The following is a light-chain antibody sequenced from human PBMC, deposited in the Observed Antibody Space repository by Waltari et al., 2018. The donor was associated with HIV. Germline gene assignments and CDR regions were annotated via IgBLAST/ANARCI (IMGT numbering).Light chain of an antibody. CDR2: RND. CDR1: KSNIGNNF. CDR3: ASWDDNLRHWV. J-gene: IGLJ3*02. Sequence: QPKMTQAPSASKTPGQRITMSCSGSKSNIGNNFIYWYKQIPGAAPRLVMARNDRRPAGVPDRFSGTKSGTSAFLAITDLRLDDEATYVCASWDDNLRHWVFGGGTKLTVL. V-gene: IGLV1-47*01.